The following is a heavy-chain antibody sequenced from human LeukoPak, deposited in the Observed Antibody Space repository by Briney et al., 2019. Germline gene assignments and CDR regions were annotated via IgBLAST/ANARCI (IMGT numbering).Heavy chain of an antibody. V-gene: IGHV3-23*01. CDR3: AKDDSSGYYSQSQFDY. Sequence: GGSLRLSCAASGFTFSSYGMSWVRQAPGKGLEWVSAISGSGGSTYYADSVKGRFTISRDNSKNTLYLQMNSLRAEDTAVYYCAKDDSSGYYSQSQFDYWGQGTLVTVSS. D-gene: IGHD3-22*01. J-gene: IGHJ4*02. CDR2: ISGSGGST. CDR1: GFTFSSYG.